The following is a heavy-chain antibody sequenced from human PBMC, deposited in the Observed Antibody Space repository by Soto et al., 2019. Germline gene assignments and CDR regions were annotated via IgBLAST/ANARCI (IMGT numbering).Heavy chain of an antibody. Sequence: ESGGGLVQPGGSLRLSCAASGFTFSSYWMSWVRQAPGKGLEWVANIKQDGSEKYYVDSVKGRFTISRDNAKNSLYLQMNSLRAEDTAVYYCARDRAPMAVAGATSWFDPWGQGTLVTVSS. CDR1: GFTFSSYW. CDR3: ARDRAPMAVAGATSWFDP. D-gene: IGHD6-19*01. V-gene: IGHV3-7*05. J-gene: IGHJ5*02. CDR2: IKQDGSEK.